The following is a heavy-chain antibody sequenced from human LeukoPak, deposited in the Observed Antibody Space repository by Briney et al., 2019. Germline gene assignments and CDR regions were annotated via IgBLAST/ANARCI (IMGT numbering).Heavy chain of an antibody. CDR1: GYTFTSYA. D-gene: IGHD6-19*01. CDR3: ARDPSSGWYEPYLDY. V-gene: IGHV1-3*03. CDR2: INAGNGNT. J-gene: IGHJ4*02. Sequence: ASVKVSCKASGYTFTSYAMHWVRQAPGQRLEWMGWINAGNGNTKYSQEFQGRVTITRDTSASTAYMELSSLRSEDMAVYYCARDPSSGWYEPYLDYWGQGTLVTVSS.